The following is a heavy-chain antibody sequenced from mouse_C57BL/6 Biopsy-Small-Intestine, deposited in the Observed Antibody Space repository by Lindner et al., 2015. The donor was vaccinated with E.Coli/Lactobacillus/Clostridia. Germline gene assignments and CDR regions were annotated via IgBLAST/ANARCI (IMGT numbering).Heavy chain of an antibody. CDR1: GYTFTDYT. J-gene: IGHJ2*01. D-gene: IGHD3-1*01. Sequence: VQLQESGAELVKPGASVKLSCKASGYTFTDYTIHWVKQRSGQGLEWIGWFFPKSGSLKYNERLRDKATLTADKSSSTVYMELSSLTSDDSAVYFCARHDALGALFDYWGQGTTLTVSS. CDR3: ARHDALGALFDY. CDR2: FFPKSGSL. V-gene: IGHV1-62-2*01.